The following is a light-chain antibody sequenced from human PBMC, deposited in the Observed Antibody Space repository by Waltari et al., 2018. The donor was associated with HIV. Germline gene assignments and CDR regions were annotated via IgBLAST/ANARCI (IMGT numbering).Light chain of an antibody. CDR1: QNIGRS. J-gene: IGKJ2*01. CDR3: QQATSFPHT. CDR2: EAS. V-gene: IGKV1-12*01. Sequence: IQMTKSPSSVSLSVGVGVSINSRASQNIGRSLAWYHLKPGNAPKPLVYEASRLNDGVPARFHATGSKSNFTLNINNLQSEDFAVYVCQQATSFPHTFG.